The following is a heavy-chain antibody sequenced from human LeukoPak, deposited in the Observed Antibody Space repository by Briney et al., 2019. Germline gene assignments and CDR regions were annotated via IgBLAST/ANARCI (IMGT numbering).Heavy chain of an antibody. J-gene: IGHJ4*02. CDR3: ARAAEYSSGWYLFDY. Sequence: SETLSLTCTVSGGSISNYYWTWIRQPAGKGLEWIGRIYTSGGTNYNPSLKTRVTMSVDTSKNQVSLKLSSVTAADTAIYYCARAAEYSSGWYLFDYWGQGILVTVSA. D-gene: IGHD6-19*01. V-gene: IGHV4-4*07. CDR1: GGSISNYY. CDR2: IYTSGGT.